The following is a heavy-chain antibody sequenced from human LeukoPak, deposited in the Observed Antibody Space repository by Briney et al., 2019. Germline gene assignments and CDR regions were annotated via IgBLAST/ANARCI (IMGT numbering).Heavy chain of an antibody. J-gene: IGHJ4*02. CDR1: GGSFSGYY. CDR3: ARGYHGFDY. D-gene: IGHD2-15*01. CDR2: IYYSGSA. Sequence: SETLSLTCAVYGGSFSGYYWSWIRQPPGKGLEWIGYIYYSGSANYNPSLKSRVTISVDTSKNQFSLKLSSVTAADTAVYYCARGYHGFDYWGQGTLVTVPS. V-gene: IGHV4-59*01.